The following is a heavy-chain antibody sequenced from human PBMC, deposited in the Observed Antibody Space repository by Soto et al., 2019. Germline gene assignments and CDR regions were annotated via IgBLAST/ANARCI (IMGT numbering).Heavy chain of an antibody. J-gene: IGHJ4*02. CDR1: GGSISSYY. CDR3: ASLSDRREDY. CDR2: IYSSGST. Sequence: SETLSLTCTVSGGSISSYYWSWIRQPPGKGLEWIGYIYSSGSTDYNPSLKSRVTISADTSKNQFSLKLSSVTAADTAVYYCASLSDRREDYWGQGTLVTVSS. V-gene: IGHV4-59*08. D-gene: IGHD2-15*01.